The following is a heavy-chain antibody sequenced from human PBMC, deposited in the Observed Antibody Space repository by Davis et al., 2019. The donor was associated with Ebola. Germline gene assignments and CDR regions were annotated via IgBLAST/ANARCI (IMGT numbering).Heavy chain of an antibody. Sequence: GESLKISCAASGFLVSSHWMHWVRQTPGKGLVWISHINVHGNTNYADFVKGRFTISRDNAKNTVFLQMNSLRVEDTAIYFCIRGGRSSGYLFDWGQGSLVTVSS. V-gene: IGHV3-74*01. CDR1: GFLVSSHW. J-gene: IGHJ4*02. CDR2: INVHGNT. D-gene: IGHD3-22*01. CDR3: IRGGRSSGYLFD.